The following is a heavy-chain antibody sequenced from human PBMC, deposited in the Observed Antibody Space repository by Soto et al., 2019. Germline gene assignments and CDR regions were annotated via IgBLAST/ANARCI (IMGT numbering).Heavy chain of an antibody. D-gene: IGHD3-22*01. CDR3: ARMNYYDTSGYPFDY. V-gene: IGHV4-59*01. Sequence: SETLSLTCTVSGGSISSYYWSWIRQPPGKGLDRIGYIYYSGSTNYNPSLESRVTISVDTSKNQFSLKLSSVTAADTAVYYCARMNYYDTSGYPFDYWGQGMMVTVSS. CDR2: IYYSGST. J-gene: IGHJ4*02. CDR1: GGSISSYY.